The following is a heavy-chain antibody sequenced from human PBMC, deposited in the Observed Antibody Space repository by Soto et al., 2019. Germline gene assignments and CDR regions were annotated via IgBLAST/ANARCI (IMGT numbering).Heavy chain of an antibody. Sequence: EVQLEESGGGLIKPGESLTLSCAASDFILSDAWMKWVRQAAGKGLEWVGRIKSKAHGGTTDYAAPPKGRFTILRHHSKNTLYLQMNSLQTENTAMYYCASYRDSSGLRRYDYWGQGALVTVSS. D-gene: IGHD3-22*01. CDR1: DFILSDAW. CDR2: IKSKAHGGTT. V-gene: IGHV3-15*07. J-gene: IGHJ4*02. CDR3: ASYRDSSGLRRYDY.